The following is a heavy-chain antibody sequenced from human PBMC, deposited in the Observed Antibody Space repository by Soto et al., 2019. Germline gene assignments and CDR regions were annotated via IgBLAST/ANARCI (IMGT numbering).Heavy chain of an antibody. Sequence: PGGSLRLSCAASGFTFSSYSMNWVRQAPGKGLEWVSSISSSGGSTYYADSVKGRFTISRDNSKNTLYLQMNSLRAEDTAVYYCAKDLGDITMVRGVYGMDVWGQGTTVTVSS. V-gene: IGHV3-23*01. J-gene: IGHJ6*02. CDR3: AKDLGDITMVRGVYGMDV. CDR2: ISSSGGST. CDR1: GFTFSSYS. D-gene: IGHD3-10*01.